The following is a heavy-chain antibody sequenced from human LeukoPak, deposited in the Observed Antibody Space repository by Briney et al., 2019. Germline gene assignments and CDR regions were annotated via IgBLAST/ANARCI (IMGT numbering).Heavy chain of an antibody. Sequence: PGGSLRLSCAASGFSFSVYWMHWVRQAPGKGPVWASRIKTDGSITDYADSVKGRFTISRDNAKNTLYLQMNSLRAEDTAVYYCVELGITMIGGVWGKGTTVTISS. CDR1: GFSFSVYW. J-gene: IGHJ6*04. CDR3: VELGITMIGGV. V-gene: IGHV3-74*01. CDR2: IKTDGSIT. D-gene: IGHD3-10*02.